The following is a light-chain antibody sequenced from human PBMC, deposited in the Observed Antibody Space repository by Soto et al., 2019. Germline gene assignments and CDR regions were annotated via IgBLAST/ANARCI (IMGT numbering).Light chain of an antibody. J-gene: IGKJ2*01. Sequence: ESVLTQSPGTLSLSPGDRATLSCRASQSVNNNHFAWYQRKPGQAPRLLIYGASIRATGIPDRFSGSGSGTDFTLTISRLEPEDFAVYYCHHCGPSPNTFGQGTNLEIK. CDR3: HHCGPSPNT. CDR2: GAS. CDR1: QSVNNNH. V-gene: IGKV3-20*01.